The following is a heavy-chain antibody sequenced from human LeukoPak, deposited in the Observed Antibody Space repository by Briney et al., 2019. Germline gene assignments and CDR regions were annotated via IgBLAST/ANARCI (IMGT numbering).Heavy chain of an antibody. CDR3: ARAALGYSNYYAFDI. D-gene: IGHD4-11*01. J-gene: IGHJ3*02. CDR1: GFTFSSYA. Sequence: PGGSLRLSCAASGFTFSSYAMHWVRQAPGKGLEWVAVISYDGSNKYYADSVKGRFTISRDNSKNTLYLQMNSLRAEDTAVYYCARAALGYSNYYAFDIWGQGTMVTVSS. V-gene: IGHV3-30-3*01. CDR2: ISYDGSNK.